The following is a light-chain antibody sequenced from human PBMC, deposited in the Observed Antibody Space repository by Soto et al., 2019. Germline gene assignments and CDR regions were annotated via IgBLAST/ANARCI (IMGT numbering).Light chain of an antibody. Sequence: QSALNQPPSASGSPGQSVTISCTGTSSDVGAYNYVSWYQQHPGKVPKLIIYEVSKRPSGVPDRFSGSKSGNTASLTVSGLQPEDEADYYCSSYAASNTLGVFGGGTKLTVL. CDR1: SSDVGAYNY. V-gene: IGLV2-8*01. CDR3: SSYAASNTLGV. CDR2: EVS. J-gene: IGLJ3*02.